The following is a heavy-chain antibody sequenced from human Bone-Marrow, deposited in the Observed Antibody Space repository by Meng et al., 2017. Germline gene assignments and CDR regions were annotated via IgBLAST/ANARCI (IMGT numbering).Heavy chain of an antibody. CDR2: IYTSGST. CDR1: GGSISSYY. Sequence: GSLRLSCTVSGGSISSYYWSWIRQPAGKGLEWIGRIYTSGSTNYSPSLKSRVTMSVDTSKNQFSLKLSSVTAADTAVYYCARDLHYYGSGRFDPWGQGTLVTVSS. CDR3: ARDLHYYGSGRFDP. V-gene: IGHV4-4*07. J-gene: IGHJ5*02. D-gene: IGHD3-10*01.